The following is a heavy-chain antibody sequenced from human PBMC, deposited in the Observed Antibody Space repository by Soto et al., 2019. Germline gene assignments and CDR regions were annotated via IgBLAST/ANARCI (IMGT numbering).Heavy chain of an antibody. CDR3: ARDPGYSTTWHQAFDI. CDR2: ISTYNGNT. Sequence: ASVKVSCKASGYTFTSYGISWVRQAPGQGPEWMGRISTYNGNTNYVQKLQGRVTMTTDTSTNTAYMELRSLRYDDTAVYYCARDPGYSTTWHQAFDIWGQGTMVTVSS. D-gene: IGHD6-13*01. V-gene: IGHV1-18*01. J-gene: IGHJ3*02. CDR1: GYTFTSYG.